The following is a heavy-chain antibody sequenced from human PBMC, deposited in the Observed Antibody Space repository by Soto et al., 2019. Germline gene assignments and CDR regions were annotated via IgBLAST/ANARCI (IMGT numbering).Heavy chain of an antibody. J-gene: IGHJ5*02. V-gene: IGHV4-59*01. CDR1: GDSISGYC. Sequence: SLTLPLTSSVFGDSISGYCCSWIRQPPGKGLGWIGYIYYSGSTNYNPSFKSRVTISVDTPKNQFSLKLTSVTAADTAVYYCERGVHAIGTWGEGTLVNVSS. D-gene: IGHD2-21*01. CDR3: ERGVHAIGT. CDR2: IYYSGST.